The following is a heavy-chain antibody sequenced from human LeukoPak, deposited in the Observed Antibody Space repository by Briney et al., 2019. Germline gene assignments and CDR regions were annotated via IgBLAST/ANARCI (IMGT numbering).Heavy chain of an antibody. V-gene: IGHV3-7*03. CDR3: AGGTGFIIKD. Sequence: PGGSLRLSCVASGFTFSTYWMTWVRQAPGKGPEWVANMNLDGSEKFYVDTVKGRFTISRDNAKNSLYLQMNNLRVEDTAMYYCAGGTGFIIKDWGQGALVTVSS. D-gene: IGHD3-9*01. CDR2: MNLDGSEK. CDR1: GFTFSTYW. J-gene: IGHJ4*02.